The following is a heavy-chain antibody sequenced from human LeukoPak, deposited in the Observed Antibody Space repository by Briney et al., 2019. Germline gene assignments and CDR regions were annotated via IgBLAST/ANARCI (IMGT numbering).Heavy chain of an antibody. CDR2: ISSSSSYI. V-gene: IGHV3-21*01. J-gene: IGHJ4*02. Sequence: GGSLRLSCAASGFTFSSYSMNWVRQAPGKGLEWVSSISSSSSYIYYADSVKGRFTISRDNAKNSLYLQMNSLRAEDTAVYYCAKHSGYSFGYVDSWGQGTLVTVSS. CDR3: AKHSGYSFGYVDS. CDR1: GFTFSSYS. D-gene: IGHD6-13*01.